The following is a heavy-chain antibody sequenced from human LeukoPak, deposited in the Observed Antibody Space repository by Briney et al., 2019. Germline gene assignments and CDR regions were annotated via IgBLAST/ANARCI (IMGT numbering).Heavy chain of an antibody. CDR2: ISVSGGST. J-gene: IGHJ4*02. Sequence: GGSLRLSCTASDFTFSRYAMTWVRQAPGKGLEWVSTISVSGGSTSYADSVKGRFTVSRDSSKNTLYLQMSSLRAEDTATYYCARVRRLLLWTYLDYWGQGTLVTVSS. CDR1: DFTFSRYA. CDR3: ARVRRLLLWTYLDY. D-gene: IGHD2-2*01. V-gene: IGHV3-23*01.